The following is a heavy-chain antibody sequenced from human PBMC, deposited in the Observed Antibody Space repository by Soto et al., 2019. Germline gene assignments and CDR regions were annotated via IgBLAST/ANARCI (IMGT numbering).Heavy chain of an antibody. Sequence: SETLSLTCADYGGSFSGYYWSWIRQPPGKGLEWIGEINHSGSTNYNPSLKSRVTISVDTSKNQFSLKLSSVTAADTAVYYCARGWYYYYGMDVWGQGTTVTVSS. V-gene: IGHV4-34*01. CDR3: ARGWYYYYGMDV. J-gene: IGHJ6*02. CDR1: GGSFSGYY. CDR2: INHSGST.